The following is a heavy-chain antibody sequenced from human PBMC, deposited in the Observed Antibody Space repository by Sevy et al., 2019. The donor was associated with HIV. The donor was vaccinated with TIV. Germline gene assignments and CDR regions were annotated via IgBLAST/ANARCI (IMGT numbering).Heavy chain of an antibody. CDR2: IYSGGST. CDR3: ARDRQSYGSGSYYNRYFDL. V-gene: IGHV3-53*01. D-gene: IGHD3-10*01. Sequence: GGSLRLSCAASGFTVSSNYMSWVRQAPGKGLEWVSVIYSGGSTYYADSVKGRFTISRDNSENTLYLQMNSLRAEDTAVYYCARDRQSYGSGSYYNRYFDLWGRGTLVTVSS. CDR1: GFTVSSNY. J-gene: IGHJ2*01.